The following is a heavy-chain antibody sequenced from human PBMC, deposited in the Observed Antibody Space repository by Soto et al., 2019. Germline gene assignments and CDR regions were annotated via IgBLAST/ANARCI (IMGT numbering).Heavy chain of an antibody. CDR1: GGSISSYY. D-gene: IGHD4-17*01. Sequence: PSETLSLTCTVSGGSISSYYWSWIRQPPGKGLEWIGYIYYSGSTNYNPSLKSRVTISVDTSKNQFSLKLSSVTAADTAVYYCARVTTPGYYYYYMDVWGKGTTVTVSS. CDR2: IYYSGST. V-gene: IGHV4-59*01. J-gene: IGHJ6*03. CDR3: ARVTTPGYYYYYMDV.